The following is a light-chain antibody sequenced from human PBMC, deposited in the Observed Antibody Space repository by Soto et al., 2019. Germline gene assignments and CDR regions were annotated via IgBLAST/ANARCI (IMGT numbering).Light chain of an antibody. CDR3: EESGKVPMT. Sequence: VWAQSGGTVSLCPGRIATLSCMESQSVNSRYLTWYQQKPGQAPRLLIYGASTRAAGIPDRFSGSGSGTDLPLSTASLAPEDFAVYYREESGKVPMTFAQGTRLEI. CDR2: GAS. CDR1: QSVNSRY. J-gene: IGKJ5*01. V-gene: IGKV3-20*01.